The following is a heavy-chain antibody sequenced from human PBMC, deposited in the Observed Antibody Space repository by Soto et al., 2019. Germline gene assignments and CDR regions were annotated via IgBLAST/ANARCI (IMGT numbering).Heavy chain of an antibody. D-gene: IGHD5-18*01. V-gene: IGHV3-23*01. J-gene: IGHJ4*02. CDR3: AKVSPPADSYGYLLYFDY. Sequence: EVQLLESGGGMVQPGGSLRLSCAASGFTFTSYAMSWVRQAPGKGLEWVSAISGSGGSTYYADSVKGRFTISRDNSKNTLYLQMNSLRAEDTAVYYCAKVSPPADSYGYLLYFDYWGQGTLVTVSS. CDR2: ISGSGGST. CDR1: GFTFTSYA.